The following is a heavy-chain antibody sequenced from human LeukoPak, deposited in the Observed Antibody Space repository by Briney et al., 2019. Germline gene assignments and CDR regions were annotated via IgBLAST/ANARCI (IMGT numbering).Heavy chain of an antibody. V-gene: IGHV3-53*01. J-gene: IGHJ4*02. CDR1: GFTVSSNS. D-gene: IGHD5-24*01. Sequence: PGGSLRLSCAASGFTVSSNSMTWVRQAPGKGLEWVSVIYSGGSTYYADSVKGRFTISRDNSKNTLYLQMNSLRAEDTAVYYCATRDVYNSFDYWGQGTLVTVSS. CDR3: ATRDVYNSFDY. CDR2: IYSGGST.